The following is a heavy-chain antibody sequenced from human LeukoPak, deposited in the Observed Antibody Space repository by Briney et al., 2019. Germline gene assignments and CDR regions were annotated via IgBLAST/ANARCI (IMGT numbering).Heavy chain of an antibody. D-gene: IGHD2-2*02. Sequence: GGSLRLSCAGSGFTFSNYWMSWVRQAPGKGLEWVANIRQDGSEEYYVDSVKGRFTISRDNAKNSLYLQMNSLRAEDTAVYYCANTILTGALWGQGTLVTVSS. CDR3: ANTILTGAL. CDR1: GFTFSNYW. J-gene: IGHJ4*02. CDR2: IRQDGSEE. V-gene: IGHV3-7*01.